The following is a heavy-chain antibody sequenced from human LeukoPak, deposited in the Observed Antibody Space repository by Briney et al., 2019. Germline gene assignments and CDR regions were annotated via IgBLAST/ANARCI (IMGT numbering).Heavy chain of an antibody. CDR3: ARDRVPYNWNDAPAPYYFDY. D-gene: IGHD1-1*01. CDR1: GFTFSGYA. V-gene: IGHV3-64*04. Sequence: GGSLRLSCSASGFTFSGYAMHWVRQAPGKGLEYVSVISSNGGSTYYADSVKGRFTISRDNAKNSLYLQMNSLRAEDTAVYYCARDRVPYNWNDAPAPYYFDYWGQGTLVTVSS. J-gene: IGHJ4*02. CDR2: ISSNGGST.